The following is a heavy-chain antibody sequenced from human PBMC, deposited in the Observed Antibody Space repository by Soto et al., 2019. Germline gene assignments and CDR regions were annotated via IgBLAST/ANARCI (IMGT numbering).Heavy chain of an antibody. Sequence: PSETLSLTCAVYGGSFSGYYCSWIRQPPGKGLEWIGEINHSGITNYNPSLKSRVTISVDTSKNQFSLKLSSVTAADTAVYYCARGGSRIFGVVHGPGLGMDVGGQGTKVKVSS. D-gene: IGHD3-3*01. CDR2: INHSGIT. J-gene: IGHJ6*02. V-gene: IGHV4-34*01. CDR3: ARGGSRIFGVVHGPGLGMDV. CDR1: GGSFSGYY.